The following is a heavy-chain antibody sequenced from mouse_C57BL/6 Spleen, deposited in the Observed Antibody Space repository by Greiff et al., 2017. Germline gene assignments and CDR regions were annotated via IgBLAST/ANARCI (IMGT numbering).Heavy chain of an antibody. Sequence: EVQLQQSGPGLVKPSQSLSLTCSVTGYSITSGYYWNWIRQFPGNKLEWMGYISYDGSNNYNPSLKNRISITRDTSKNQFFLKLNSVTTEDTATYYCARGGENFNYYGSSYEDWFAYWGQGTLVTVSA. D-gene: IGHD1-1*01. CDR1: GYSITSGYY. J-gene: IGHJ3*01. V-gene: IGHV3-6*01. CDR3: ARGGENFNYYGSSYEDWFAY. CDR2: ISYDGSN.